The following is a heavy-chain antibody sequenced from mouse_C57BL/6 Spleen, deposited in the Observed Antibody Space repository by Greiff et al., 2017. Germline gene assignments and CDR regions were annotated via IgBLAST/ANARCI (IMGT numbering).Heavy chain of an antibody. D-gene: IGHD2-2*01. V-gene: IGHV1-61*01. CDR3: AYGYDEGHLFAY. CDR2: IYPSDSET. J-gene: IGHJ3*01. CDR1: GYTFTSYW. Sequence: VQLQQPGAELVRPGSSVKLSCKASGYTFTSYWMDWVKQRPGQGLEWIGNIYPSDSETHYNQKFKDKATLTVDKSSSTAYMQLSSLTSEDSAVCYCAYGYDEGHLFAYWGQGTLVTVSA.